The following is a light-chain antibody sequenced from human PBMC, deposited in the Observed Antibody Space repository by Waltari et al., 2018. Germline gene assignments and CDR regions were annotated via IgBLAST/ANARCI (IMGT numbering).Light chain of an antibody. CDR1: SSNIGAGYD. CDR3: QSYDSSLKV. V-gene: IGLV1-40*01. J-gene: IGLJ2*01. CDR2: GNG. Sequence: QSVLTQPPSVSGAPGQRVTISCTGSSSNIGAGYDVHWYQQLPGTAPKLLIYGNGKRPSGVPDRFSGSKSGTSASLAITGLQAEDEADYYCQSYDSSLKVFGGGTKLTVL.